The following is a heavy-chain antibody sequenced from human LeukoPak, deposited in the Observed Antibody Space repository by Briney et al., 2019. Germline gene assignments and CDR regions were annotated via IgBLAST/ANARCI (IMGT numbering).Heavy chain of an antibody. CDR2: ISAYNGNT. CDR1: GYTFTIYD. Sequence: ASVKVSCKASGYTFTIYDIIWVREAPGQGLEWMGWISAYNGNTNYAQKLQGRVTMTTDTSTSTAYMELRSLRSDDTAVYYCARGGSGWPFDYWGQGTLVTVSS. D-gene: IGHD6-19*01. J-gene: IGHJ4*02. V-gene: IGHV1-18*01. CDR3: ARGGSGWPFDY.